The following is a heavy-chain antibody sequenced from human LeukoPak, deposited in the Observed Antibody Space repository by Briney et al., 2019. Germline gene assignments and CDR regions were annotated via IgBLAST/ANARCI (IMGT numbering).Heavy chain of an antibody. V-gene: IGHV3-30-3*01. D-gene: IGHD3-22*01. J-gene: IGHJ4*02. CDR3: ARVQAGVPYDSSGLVDY. CDR1: GFTFSSYA. CDR2: ISYDGSNK. Sequence: PGGSLRLSRAASGFTFSSYAMHWVRQAPGKGLEGVAVISYDGSNKYYADSVKGRFTISRDNSKNTLHLQMNSLRAEDTAVYYCARVQAGVPYDSSGLVDYWGQGTLVTVSS.